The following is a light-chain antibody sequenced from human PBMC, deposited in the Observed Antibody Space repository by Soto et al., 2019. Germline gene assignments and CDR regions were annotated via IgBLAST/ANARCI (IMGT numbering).Light chain of an antibody. J-gene: IGLJ3*02. CDR3: SSYTSSSTLV. Sequence: QSALTQPASVSGSPGQSITISCTGTSSDVGGYNYVSWYQQHPGKVPKLMIYEVSNRPSGVSNRFSGSKSGNTDSLTISGLQAEDEADYYCSSYTSSSTLVFGGGTKLTVL. CDR2: EVS. V-gene: IGLV2-14*01. CDR1: SSDVGGYNY.